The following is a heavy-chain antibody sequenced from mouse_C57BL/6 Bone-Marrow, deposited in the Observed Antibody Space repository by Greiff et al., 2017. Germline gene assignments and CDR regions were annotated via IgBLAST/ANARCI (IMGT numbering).Heavy chain of an antibody. J-gene: IGHJ1*03. CDR1: GYTFTSYD. Sequence: QVQLQQSGPELVKPGASVKLSCKASGYTFTSYDINWVKQRPGQGLEWIGWIYPRDGSTKYTEKFKGKATLTVDTSSSTAYMELHSLTSEDSAVYFCARGDYYGSSDWYFDVWGTGTTGTVSS. CDR3: ARGDYYGSSDWYFDV. CDR2: IYPRDGST. V-gene: IGHV1-85*01. D-gene: IGHD1-1*01.